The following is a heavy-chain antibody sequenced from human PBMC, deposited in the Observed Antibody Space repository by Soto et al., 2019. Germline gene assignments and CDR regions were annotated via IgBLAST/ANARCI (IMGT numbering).Heavy chain of an antibody. D-gene: IGHD6-13*01. Sequence: GGSLRLSCAASGFTFSSYAMHWVRQAPGKGLEWVAVISYDGSNKYYTDSVKGRFTISRDNSKNTLYLQMNSLRAEDTAVYYCARDSSSWYYFDYWGQGTLVTVSS. CDR2: ISYDGSNK. CDR3: ARDSSSWYYFDY. CDR1: GFTFSSYA. V-gene: IGHV3-30*04. J-gene: IGHJ4*02.